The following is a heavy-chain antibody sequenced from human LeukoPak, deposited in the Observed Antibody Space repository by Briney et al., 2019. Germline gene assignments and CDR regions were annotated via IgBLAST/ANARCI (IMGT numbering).Heavy chain of an antibody. CDR2: ISTGSSTA. Sequence: GGSLRLSCAASGFTFSSYTMNWVRQAPGKGLEWVSYISTGSSTAYYADSVKGRFTISRDNAKNSLYLQMNSLRAEDTAVYYCARAMYYDFWSGYPPFDYWGQGTLVTVSS. CDR1: GFTFSSYT. CDR3: ARAMYYDFWSGYPPFDY. V-gene: IGHV3-48*01. J-gene: IGHJ4*02. D-gene: IGHD3-3*01.